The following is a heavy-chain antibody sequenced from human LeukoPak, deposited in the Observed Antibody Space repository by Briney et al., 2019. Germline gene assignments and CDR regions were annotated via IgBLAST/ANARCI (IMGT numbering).Heavy chain of an antibody. V-gene: IGHV3-74*01. CDR2: INTGGSDT. Sequence: WGSLRLSCAASGFTFSNYWMHWVRQAPGKGLVWVSRINTGGSDTSYADSVKGRFTISRDNAKNTLYLQMNSLRAEDTAVYYCAKRGPTGTNDYWGQGTLVTVSS. CDR3: AKRGPTGTNDY. CDR1: GFTFSNYW. J-gene: IGHJ4*02. D-gene: IGHD1-7*01.